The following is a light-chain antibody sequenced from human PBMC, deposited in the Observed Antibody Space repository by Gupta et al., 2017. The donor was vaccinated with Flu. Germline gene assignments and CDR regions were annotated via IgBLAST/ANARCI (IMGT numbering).Light chain of an antibody. V-gene: IGKV1-5*03. CDR1: QSVNTW. CDR2: KAS. J-gene: IGKJ1*01. Sequence: DIQMTQSPSTLSASVGDIVTITCRASQSVNTWLAWYQQKPGTAPKLLISKASSLEFGVSSRFRGGGSGTEFTLTISSLQPDDFATYYCHQYNTYPATFGQGTKVETK. CDR3: HQYNTYPAT.